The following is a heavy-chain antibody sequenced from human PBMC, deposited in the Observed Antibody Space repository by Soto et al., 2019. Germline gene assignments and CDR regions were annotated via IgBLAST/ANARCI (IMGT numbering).Heavy chain of an antibody. V-gene: IGHV3-74*01. CDR3: ARGAFGSYYVDY. J-gene: IGHJ4*02. CDR2: IKGDETTS. D-gene: IGHD3-10*01. Sequence: EVQVVESGGASVQPGGSLRLTCAASGFTFTSYWIHWVRQAPGKGLLWMSRIKGDETTSSYADSVKGRFTISRDNAKNTVYLQMNSLRAEDTAVYYCARGAFGSYYVDYLGQGTLVTVSS. CDR1: GFTFTSYW.